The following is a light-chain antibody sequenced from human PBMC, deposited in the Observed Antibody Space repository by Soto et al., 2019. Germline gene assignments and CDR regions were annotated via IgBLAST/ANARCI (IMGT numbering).Light chain of an antibody. Sequence: DFQITQSQSTRPASVGARVTITCRASQSLTTWLAWYQQRPGKATKLLIYDVSSLQSGVPSRFSGSGSGTEFTLTISSLQADDFSAYYCHHYSMISPWTFGQGTKVDIK. CDR1: QSLTTW. CDR2: DVS. CDR3: HHYSMISPWT. J-gene: IGKJ1*01. V-gene: IGKV1-5*01.